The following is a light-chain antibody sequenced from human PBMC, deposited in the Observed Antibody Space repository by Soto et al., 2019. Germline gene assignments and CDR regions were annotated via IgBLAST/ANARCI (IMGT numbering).Light chain of an antibody. CDR2: VGTGGIVG. V-gene: IGLV9-49*01. Sequence: QSVLTQPPSASASLGASVTLTCTLSSGYSNYKVDWYQQRPGKGPRFVMRVGTGGIVGSKGDGIPDRFSVLGSGLNRYLTVKNIQEGEGSDYYCGADHGGGSNRVVVFGGGTKLTVL. CDR3: GADHGGGSNRVVV. CDR1: SGYSNYK. J-gene: IGLJ2*01.